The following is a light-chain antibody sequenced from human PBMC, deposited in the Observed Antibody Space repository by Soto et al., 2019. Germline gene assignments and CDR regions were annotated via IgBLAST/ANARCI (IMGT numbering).Light chain of an antibody. CDR1: QSVSNNY. J-gene: IGKJ1*01. V-gene: IGKV3-20*01. CDR2: GAS. CDR3: QQYGSSGT. Sequence: EIVLTQSPATVCLSPGERATLSCRASQSVSNNYLAWYQQKPGQAPRLLIYGASNRATGIPDRFSGSGSGTDFTLTISRLEPEDFAVYYCQQYGSSGTFGQGTKVDIK.